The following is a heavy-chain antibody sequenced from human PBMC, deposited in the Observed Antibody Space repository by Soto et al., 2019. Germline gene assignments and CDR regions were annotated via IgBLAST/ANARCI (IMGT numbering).Heavy chain of an antibody. CDR3: VSHRNYIVVSGSLFDY. Sequence: SETLSLTCSVSGGFVSSSSYSWGWIRQSPGKGLEWIGTMYSSENTYYNPSLLSRVTISVDTSKNEFSLRLSSVTAADTAVYFCVSHRNYIVVSGSLFDYWSQGTLVTVSS. D-gene: IGHD2-15*01. J-gene: IGHJ4*02. CDR2: MYSSENT. CDR1: GGFVSSSSYS. V-gene: IGHV4-39*01.